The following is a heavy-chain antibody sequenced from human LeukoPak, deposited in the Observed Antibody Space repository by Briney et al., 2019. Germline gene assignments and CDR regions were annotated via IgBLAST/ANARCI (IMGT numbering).Heavy chain of an antibody. J-gene: IGHJ4*02. D-gene: IGHD5-12*01. V-gene: IGHV3-21*01. CDR1: GFTFSSYS. CDR2: ISSSSSYI. CDR3: ASMKSGRYYFDY. Sequence: GGSLRLSCAASGFTFSSYSMNWVRQAPGKGLEWVSSISSSSSYIYYADSVKGRFTISRDDAKNSLYLQMNSLRAEDTAVYYCASMKSGRYYFDYWGQGTLVTVSS.